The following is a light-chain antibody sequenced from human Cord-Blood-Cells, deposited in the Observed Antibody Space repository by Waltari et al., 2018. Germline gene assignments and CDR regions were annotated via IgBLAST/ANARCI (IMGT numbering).Light chain of an antibody. CDR1: SSDVGGYNY. Sequence: ISCTGTSSDVGGYNYVSWYQQHPGKAPKLMIYEVSKRPSGVPDRFSGSKSGNTASLTVSGLQAEDEADYYCSSYAGSNNRVFGGGTKLTVL. CDR2: EVS. V-gene: IGLV2-8*01. CDR3: SSYAGSNNRV. J-gene: IGLJ3*02.